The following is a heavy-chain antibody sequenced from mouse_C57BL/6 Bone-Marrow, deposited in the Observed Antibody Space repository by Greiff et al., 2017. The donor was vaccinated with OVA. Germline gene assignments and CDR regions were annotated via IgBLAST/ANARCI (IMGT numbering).Heavy chain of an antibody. Sequence: VHVKQSGPELVKPGASVKIPCKASGYTFTDYNMDWVKQSHGKSLEWIGDINPNNGGTIYNQKFKGKATLTVDKSSSTAYMALRSLTSEDTAVYYCARNDSLAMDYWGQGTSVTVSS. CDR1: GYTFTDYN. D-gene: IGHD2-4*01. CDR2: INPNNGGT. CDR3: ARNDSLAMDY. V-gene: IGHV1-18*01. J-gene: IGHJ4*01.